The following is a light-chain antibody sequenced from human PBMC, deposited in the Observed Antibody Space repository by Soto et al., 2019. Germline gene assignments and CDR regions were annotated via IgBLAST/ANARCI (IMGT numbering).Light chain of an antibody. V-gene: IGKV1-5*03. CDR3: QQYKSNSGYT. Sequence: DIQMTQSPSTLSASVGDRVTITCRASQSISSWLAWYQQKPGKAPKLLIYTASNLESGVPSRFSGSGFGTEFTLTISSLQPDDFATYYCQQYKSNSGYTFGQGTKLEIK. CDR1: QSISSW. J-gene: IGKJ2*01. CDR2: TAS.